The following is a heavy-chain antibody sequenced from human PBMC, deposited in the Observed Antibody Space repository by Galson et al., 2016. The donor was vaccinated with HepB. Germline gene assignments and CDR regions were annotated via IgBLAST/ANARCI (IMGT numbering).Heavy chain of an antibody. J-gene: IGHJ5*02. CDR1: GFTLSELS. D-gene: IGHD4-23*01. V-gene: IGHV1-24*01. CDR2: FDAEDDER. Sequence: SVKVSCKVSGFTLSELSMHWVRQAPGKGLEWLGGFDAEDDERVYAQRFQGRVKMTEDRSTDTAYMELSRLTSEDTAVYYCATGPTVGAAGWADTWGQGTLVTVSS. CDR3: ATGPTVGAAGWADT.